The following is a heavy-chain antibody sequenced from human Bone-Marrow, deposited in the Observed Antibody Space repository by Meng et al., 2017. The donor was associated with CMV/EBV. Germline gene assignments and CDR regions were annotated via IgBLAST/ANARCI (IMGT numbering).Heavy chain of an antibody. V-gene: IGHV1-2*02. CDR2: INPNSGGT. Sequence: ASVKVSCKASGYTFTGYYMHWVRQAPEQGLEWMGWINPNSGGTNYAQKFQGRVTMTRDTSISTAYMELSRLRSDDTAVYYCARAIKRTGDPPGGYWGQGTLVTVSS. CDR3: ARAIKRTGDPPGGY. D-gene: IGHD7-27*01. CDR1: GYTFTGYY. J-gene: IGHJ4*02.